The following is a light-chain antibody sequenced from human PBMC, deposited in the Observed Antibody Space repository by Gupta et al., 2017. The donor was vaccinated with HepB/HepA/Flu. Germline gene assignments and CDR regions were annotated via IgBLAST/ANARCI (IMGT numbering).Light chain of an antibody. Sequence: QSVLTQPPSASGTPGQRVTPSCSGSSSNIGSNTVNWYQQLPGTAPKLLIYSNNQRPSGVPDRFSGSKSGTSASLAISGLQSEDEADYYCAAWDDSLNGPHVVFGGVTKLTVL. V-gene: IGLV1-44*01. CDR1: SSNIGSNT. CDR2: SNN. J-gene: IGLJ2*01. CDR3: AAWDDSLNGPHVV.